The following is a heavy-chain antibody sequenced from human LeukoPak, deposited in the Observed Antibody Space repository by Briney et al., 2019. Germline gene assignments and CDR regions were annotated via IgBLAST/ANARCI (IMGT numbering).Heavy chain of an antibody. V-gene: IGHV4-4*07. D-gene: IGHD6-6*01. CDR3: ARAVTRYSSSSSDYYYHMDV. CDR1: GGSINSYY. Sequence: TPSETLSLTCTVSGGSINSYYWSWIRQPAGKGLEWIGRIYSSGSTNYNPSVKSRVTMSVDTSKNQFSLKLSSVTAADTAVYYCARAVTRYSSSSSDYYYHMDVWGKGTTVTVSS. J-gene: IGHJ6*03. CDR2: IYSSGST.